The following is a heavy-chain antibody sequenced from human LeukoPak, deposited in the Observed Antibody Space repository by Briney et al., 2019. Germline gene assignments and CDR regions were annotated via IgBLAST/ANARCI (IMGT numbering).Heavy chain of an antibody. Sequence: ASVKVSCKGSGYPFTKSGIAWVRQAPGQGLEWMGWISTFTGDTNYAQKFQTRVTMTTDTSTTTVYMELKSLTSDDSAVYYCAKDEGRFDSWGQGTLVTVSS. J-gene: IGHJ5*01. V-gene: IGHV1-18*01. CDR2: ISTFTGDT. CDR1: GYPFTKSG. CDR3: AKDEGRFDS.